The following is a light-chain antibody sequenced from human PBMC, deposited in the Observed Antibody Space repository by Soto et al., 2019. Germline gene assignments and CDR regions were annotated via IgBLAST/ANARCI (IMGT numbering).Light chain of an antibody. Sequence: DIQMTQSPSVVSASVGDRVTLTCRASQGIRNRLAWYQHKPGGAPKLLIKAASLSEGGVPSRFSATGYGTEFTFTITSLQPDDLATYFCQYYTSDSWAFGEGTKVDLK. J-gene: IGKJ1*01. V-gene: IGKV1-5*01. CDR3: QYYTSDSWA. CDR1: QGIRNR. CDR2: AAS.